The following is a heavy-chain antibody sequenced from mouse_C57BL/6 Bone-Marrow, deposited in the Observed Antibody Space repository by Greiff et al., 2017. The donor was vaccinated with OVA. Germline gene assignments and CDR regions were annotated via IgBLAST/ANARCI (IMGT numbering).Heavy chain of an antibody. CDR2: NYPGDGDT. CDR3: ARGYF. CDR1: GYAFRSYW. V-gene: IGHV1-80*01. Sequence: QVQLQQSGAELVKPGASVEIFCKASGYAFRSYWMNWVKPKPGKGLEGVGQNYPGDGDTNYNGKFKGKATLTADKSSSTAYMQLSSLTSEDSAVYFCARGYFWGQGTTLTVSS. J-gene: IGHJ2*01.